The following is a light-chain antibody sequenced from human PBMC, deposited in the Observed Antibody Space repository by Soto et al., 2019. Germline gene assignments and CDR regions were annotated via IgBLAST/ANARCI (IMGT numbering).Light chain of an antibody. J-gene: IGKJ5*01. CDR3: QKHDTAPLT. CDR1: QGISNS. Sequence: DIQMTQSPSSLSASVGDRVTITCRASQGISNSLAWYQQKPGKVPKLLIYAASTLQSGVPSRFSGSGSGTDLTLTISGLQPEDVATYYCQKHDTAPLTFGQGTRLEIK. CDR2: AAS. V-gene: IGKV1-27*01.